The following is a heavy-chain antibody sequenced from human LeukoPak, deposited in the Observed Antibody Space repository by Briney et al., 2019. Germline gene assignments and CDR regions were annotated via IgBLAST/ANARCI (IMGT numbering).Heavy chain of an antibody. CDR1: GGSISSGDYY. V-gene: IGHV4-30-4*01. CDR3: ARDVLRGELGVVT. D-gene: IGHD3-3*01. Sequence: SETLSLTCTVSGGSISSGDYYWSWIRQPPGEGLEWIGYIYYSGSTYYNPSLKSRVTISVDTSKNQFSLKLSSVTAADTAVYYCARDVLRGELGVVTWGQGTLVTVSS. J-gene: IGHJ5*02. CDR2: IYYSGST.